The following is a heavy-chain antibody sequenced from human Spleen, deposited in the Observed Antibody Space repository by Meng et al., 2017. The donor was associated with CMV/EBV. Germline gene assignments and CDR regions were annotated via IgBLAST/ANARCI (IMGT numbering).Heavy chain of an antibody. CDR3: ARSIPLPQYYYDSGITGWLDP. CDR2: INPNSGDT. CDR1: GYAFIGYY. Sequence: ASVKVSCKASGYAFIGYYINWVRQAPGQGLEWMGWINPNSGDTNYAQKFQGRVTMTRDTSITTAYMELSRLTSDDTAMYYCARSIPLPQYYYDSGITGWLDPWGQGTLVTVSS. J-gene: IGHJ5*02. D-gene: IGHD3-10*01. V-gene: IGHV1-2*02.